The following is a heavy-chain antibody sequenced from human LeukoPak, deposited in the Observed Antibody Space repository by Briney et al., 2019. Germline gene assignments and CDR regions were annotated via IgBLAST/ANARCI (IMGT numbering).Heavy chain of an antibody. J-gene: IGHJ6*03. CDR3: ARGFYGGYYYYYYMDV. D-gene: IGHD4/OR15-4a*01. Sequence: GASLKISCKGSGSHFPSYWIAWVRQLPGKGLEWMGIIYPGDSDTRYSPSFQGQVTISADRSISTAYLQWSSLKASDTAMYYCARGFYGGYYYYYYMDVWGKGTTVTVSS. CDR2: IYPGDSDT. V-gene: IGHV5-51*01. CDR1: GSHFPSYW.